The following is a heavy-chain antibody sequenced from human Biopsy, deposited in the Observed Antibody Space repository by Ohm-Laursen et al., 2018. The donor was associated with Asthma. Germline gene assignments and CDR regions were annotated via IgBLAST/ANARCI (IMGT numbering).Heavy chain of an antibody. J-gene: IGHJ4*02. D-gene: IGHD2-15*01. CDR3: ARDVDLRSVY. CDR2: IKEGGSEK. V-gene: IGHV3-7*05. Sequence: SLRLSCAASGFTVSSNGMTWVRQAPGKGLEWVANIKEGGSEKNYVDSVKGRFTISRDNGKNSLYLQMNSLRAEDTAVYYCARDVDLRSVYWGQGTLVIVSS. CDR1: GFTVSSNG.